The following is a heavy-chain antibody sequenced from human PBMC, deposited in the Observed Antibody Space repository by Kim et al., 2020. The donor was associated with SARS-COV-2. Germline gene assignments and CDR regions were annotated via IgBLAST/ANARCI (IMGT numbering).Heavy chain of an antibody. CDR2: IYYSGST. CDR3: ARGDRVATIFHYYYYMDV. J-gene: IGHJ6*03. V-gene: IGHV4-59*01. CDR1: GGSISSYY. Sequence: SETLSLTCTVSGGSISSYYWSWIRQPPGKGLEWIGYIYYSGSTNYNPSLKSRVTISVDTSKNQFSLKLSSVTAADTAVYYCARGDRVATIFHYYYYMDVWGKGPRSPSP. D-gene: IGHD5-12*01.